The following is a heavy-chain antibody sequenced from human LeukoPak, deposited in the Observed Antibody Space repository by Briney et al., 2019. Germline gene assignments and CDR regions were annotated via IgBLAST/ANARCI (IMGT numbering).Heavy chain of an antibody. J-gene: IGHJ3*02. Sequence: ASVKVSCKVSGYTLTKLSMHWVRQAPGKGLEWMGTFDPEDGERLYAQKFQGRLTMTEDTSTDTAYMELSSLRSEDTAVYYCARGTRDDSDAFDIWGQGTMVTVSS. CDR2: FDPEDGER. V-gene: IGHV1-24*01. CDR1: GYTLTKLS. D-gene: IGHD5-24*01. CDR3: ARGTRDDSDAFDI.